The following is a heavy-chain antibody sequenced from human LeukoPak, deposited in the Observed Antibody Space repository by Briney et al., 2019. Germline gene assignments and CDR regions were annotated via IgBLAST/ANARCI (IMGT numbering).Heavy chain of an antibody. V-gene: IGHV1-3*01. D-gene: IGHD6-13*01. Sequence: ASVKVSRKASGYTFTSYAMHWVRQAPGQRLEWMGWIIAGNGDTRYSQSFQGRVIITRDTSASTAYMELSSLTSEDTAVYYCARELDPKAPLAADTGAFRIWGQGTAVTVSS. CDR1: GYTFTSYA. J-gene: IGHJ3*02. CDR2: IIAGNGDT. CDR3: ARELDPKAPLAADTGAFRI.